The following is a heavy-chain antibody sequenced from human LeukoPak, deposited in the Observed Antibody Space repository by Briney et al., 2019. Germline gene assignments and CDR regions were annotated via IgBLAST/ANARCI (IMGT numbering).Heavy chain of an antibody. Sequence: KTSETLSLTCTVSGGSISSGDYYWSWIRQPPGKGLEWIGYIYYSGSTYYSPSLKSRVTISVDTSKNQFTLRLSSLTAADAAVYYCARSGIAVNYFDYWGQGTLLTVSS. CDR2: IYYSGST. J-gene: IGHJ4*02. D-gene: IGHD6-19*01. V-gene: IGHV4-30-4*01. CDR1: GGSISSGDYY. CDR3: ARSGIAVNYFDY.